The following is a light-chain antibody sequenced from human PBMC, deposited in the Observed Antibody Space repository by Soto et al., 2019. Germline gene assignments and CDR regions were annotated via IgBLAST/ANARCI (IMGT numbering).Light chain of an antibody. J-gene: IGLJ1*01. CDR1: RSDIGMYDY. Sequence: QSVLTQPRSVSGSPGQSVTISCTGTRSDIGMYDYVSWYQHHPNTAPKLIISDVGERPSGVPDRFSGSKSGNTASLLISGLQAEDEADYFCCSYAGTSSYVFGSGTKLTVL. CDR2: DVG. V-gene: IGLV2-11*02. CDR3: CSYAGTSSYV.